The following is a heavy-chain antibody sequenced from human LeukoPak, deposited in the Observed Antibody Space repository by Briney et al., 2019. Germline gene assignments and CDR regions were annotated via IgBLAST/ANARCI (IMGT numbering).Heavy chain of an antibody. J-gene: IGHJ5*02. CDR1: GGSISSYY. CDR2: IYTSGST. D-gene: IGHD5-12*01. Sequence: SETLSLTCTVSGGSISSYYWSWIRQPPGKGLEWIGYIYTSGSTNYNPSLKSRVTISVDTSKNQFSLKLSSVTAADMAVYYCARHPHHGGYIITWGQGTLVTVSS. CDR3: ARHPHHGGYIIT. V-gene: IGHV4-4*09.